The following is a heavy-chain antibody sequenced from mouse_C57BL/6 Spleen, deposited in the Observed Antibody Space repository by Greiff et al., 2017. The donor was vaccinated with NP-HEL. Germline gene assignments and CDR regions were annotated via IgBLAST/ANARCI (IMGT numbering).Heavy chain of an antibody. V-gene: IGHV1-26*01. CDR3: ARGSAHYYGSSFDY. J-gene: IGHJ2*01. CDR2: INPNNGGT. Sequence: EVQLQQSGPELVKPGASVKISCKASGYTFTDYYMNWVKQSHGKSLEWIGDINPNNGGTSYNQKFKGKATLTVDKSSSTAYMELRCLTSVDSAVYYCARGSAHYYGSSFDYWGQGTTLTVSS. D-gene: IGHD1-1*01. CDR1: GYTFTDYY.